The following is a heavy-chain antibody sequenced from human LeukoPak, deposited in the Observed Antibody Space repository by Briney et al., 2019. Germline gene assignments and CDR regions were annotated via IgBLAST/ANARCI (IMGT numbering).Heavy chain of an antibody. CDR3: AKEHSTTVNAFDI. J-gene: IGHJ3*02. V-gene: IGHV3-9*01. CDR2: ISWNSGSI. D-gene: IGHD4-17*01. CDR1: GFTFDDYA. Sequence: GGSLRLSCAASGFTFDDYAMHWVRQAPGKGLEWVSGISWNSGSIGYADSVKGRFTISRDNAKNSLYLQMNSLRAEDTASYYCAKEHSTTVNAFDIWGQGTMVTVSS.